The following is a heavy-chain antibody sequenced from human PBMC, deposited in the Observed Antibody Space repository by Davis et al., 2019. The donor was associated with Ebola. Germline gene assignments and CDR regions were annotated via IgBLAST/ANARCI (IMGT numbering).Heavy chain of an antibody. CDR1: GFTVSSNY. V-gene: IGHV3-30-3*01. CDR2: ISYDGSNK. CDR3: ARDSVTSFGVVPWGVDY. Sequence: PGGSLRLSCAASGFTVSSNYMSWVRQAPGKGLEWVAVISYDGSNKYYADSVKGRFTISRDNSKNTLYLQMNSLRAEATAVYYCARDSVTSFGVVPWGVDYWGQGTLVTVSS. J-gene: IGHJ4*02. D-gene: IGHD3-3*01.